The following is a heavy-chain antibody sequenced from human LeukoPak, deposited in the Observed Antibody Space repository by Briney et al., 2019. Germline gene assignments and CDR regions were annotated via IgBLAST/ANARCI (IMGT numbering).Heavy chain of an antibody. Sequence: PGRSLRLSCVVSGFTFSSYAMSWVRQAPGKGLEWVSGISGSGGSTYYADSVKGRFTISRDNTKNTLYLQMNSLRAEDTAVYYCAKDRHAPGRYCSSTSCFPFDSWGQGTLVTVSS. CDR3: AKDRHAPGRYCSSTSCFPFDS. CDR2: ISGSGGST. CDR1: GFTFSSYA. V-gene: IGHV3-23*01. J-gene: IGHJ5*01. D-gene: IGHD2-2*01.